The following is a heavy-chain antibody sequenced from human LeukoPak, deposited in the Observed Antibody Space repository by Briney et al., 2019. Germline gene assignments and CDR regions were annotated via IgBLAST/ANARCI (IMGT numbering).Heavy chain of an antibody. CDR1: GFTVSSNY. CDR2: IYSGGST. J-gene: IGHJ4*02. D-gene: IGHD5-12*01. V-gene: IGHV3-53*01. Sequence: GGSLRLSCAASGFTVSSNYMSWVRQAPGKGLEWVSVIYSGGSTYYADSVKGRFTISRDNAKNSLYLQMNSLRAEDTAVYYCARDGAGGYSGYGILDYWGQGTLVTVSS. CDR3: ARDGAGGYSGYGILDY.